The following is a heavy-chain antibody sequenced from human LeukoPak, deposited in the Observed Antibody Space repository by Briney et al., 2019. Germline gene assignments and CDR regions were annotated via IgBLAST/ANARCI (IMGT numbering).Heavy chain of an antibody. CDR2: FDPEDGET. J-gene: IGHJ4*02. CDR1: GYTLTELS. CDR3: ATGLLREVGATAFDY. V-gene: IGHV1-24*01. D-gene: IGHD1-26*01. Sequence: GASVKVSCKVSGYTLTELSMHWVRQAPGKGLEWMGGFDPEDGETIYAQKFQGRVTMTEDTSTDTAYMELSSLRSEDTAVYYCATGLLREVGATAFDYWGQGTLVTVSS.